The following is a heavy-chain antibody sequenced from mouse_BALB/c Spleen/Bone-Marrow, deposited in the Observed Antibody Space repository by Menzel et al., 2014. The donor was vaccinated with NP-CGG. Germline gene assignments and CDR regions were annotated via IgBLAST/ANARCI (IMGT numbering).Heavy chain of an antibody. CDR3: ARNYYYGSSWSAMDY. V-gene: IGHV1-87*01. J-gene: IGHJ4*01. CDR1: GYTFTSYW. D-gene: IGHD1-1*01. CDR2: IYPGDGDT. Sequence: VQLQQSGAELARPGASVKLSCKASGYTFTSYWMQWVKQRPGQGLEWLGAIYPGDGDTRNTQKFKGKATLTADKSSXTAYMQLSSLASGDSAVYYCARNYYYGSSWSAMDYWGQGTSVAVSS.